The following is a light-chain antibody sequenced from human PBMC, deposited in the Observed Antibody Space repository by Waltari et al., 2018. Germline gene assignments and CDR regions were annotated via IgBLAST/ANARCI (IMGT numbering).Light chain of an antibody. CDR2: DAS. Sequence: DIQMTQSPSSMSASVGDRVSITCQASQDIRNYLSWYQQKPGKAPTLLIYDASNLETGVPSRFSGSASGTDFTFPISSLQPEDIATYYCQQYKDLPRTFGQGTKVEFK. CDR1: QDIRNY. J-gene: IGKJ1*01. V-gene: IGKV1-33*01. CDR3: QQYKDLPRT.